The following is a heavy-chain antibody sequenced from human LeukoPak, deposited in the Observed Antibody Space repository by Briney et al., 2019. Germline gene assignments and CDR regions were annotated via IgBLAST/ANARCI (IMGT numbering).Heavy chain of an antibody. Sequence: SETLSLTCTVSGGSMTGYYWIWIRQPPGKGLEWIGYIYHSGSTYYNPSLKSRVTISVDRSKNQFSLKLSSVTAADTAVYYCARGRGDYWGQGTLVTVSS. D-gene: IGHD3-10*01. CDR2: IYHSGST. V-gene: IGHV4-30-2*01. J-gene: IGHJ4*02. CDR1: GGSMTGYY. CDR3: ARGRGDY.